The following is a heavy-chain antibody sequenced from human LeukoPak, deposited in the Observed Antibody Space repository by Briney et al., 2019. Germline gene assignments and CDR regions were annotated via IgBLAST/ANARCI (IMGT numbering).Heavy chain of an antibody. CDR1: GGSISSYY. D-gene: IGHD4-17*01. V-gene: IGHV4-59*01. J-gene: IGHJ4*02. Sequence: SETLSLTCTVSGGSISSYYWSWIRQPPGKGLEWIGYIYYSGSTNYNPSLKSRVTISVDTSKNQFSLKLSSVTAADTAVYYCARSTHDYGDFAFDYWGQGTLVTVSP. CDR3: ARSTHDYGDFAFDY. CDR2: IYYSGST.